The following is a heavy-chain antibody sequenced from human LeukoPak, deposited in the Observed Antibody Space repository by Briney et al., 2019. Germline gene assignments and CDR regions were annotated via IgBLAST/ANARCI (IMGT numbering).Heavy chain of an antibody. CDR2: IYTRGST. J-gene: IGHJ3*02. CDR1: GGSINNYY. V-gene: IGHV4-4*07. D-gene: IGHD2-15*01. Sequence: PSETLSLTCTVSGGSINNYYWSWIRQPAGKGLEWIARIYTRGSTNYNPSLKSRVTMPLDTSKNQFSLKLSSVTAADTAVYYCARGRYCSADICSGGDAFDIWGQGTMVSVSS. CDR3: ARGRYCSADICSGGDAFDI.